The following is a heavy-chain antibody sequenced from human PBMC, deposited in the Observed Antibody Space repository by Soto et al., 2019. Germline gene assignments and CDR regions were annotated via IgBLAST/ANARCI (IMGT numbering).Heavy chain of an antibody. D-gene: IGHD3-22*01. CDR1: GYTFTDYY. J-gene: IGHJ4*02. V-gene: IGHV1-2*06. Sequence: QVQLVQSGAEVKKPGASVKVSCKASGYTFTDYYMHWMRQAPGQGLEWMGRINPNSGGTNYAQKIQRRVTMTRDTSFSTAYMELSRLRSDDTAIYYCATNPSGLLRPGYWRQGPLVTVSS. CDR3: ATNPSGLLRPGY. CDR2: INPNSGGT.